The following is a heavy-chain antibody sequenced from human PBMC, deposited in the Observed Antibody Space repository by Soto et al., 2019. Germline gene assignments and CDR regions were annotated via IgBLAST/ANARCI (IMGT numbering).Heavy chain of an antibody. Sequence: QVQLVESGGGVVRHGRSLRLSCAASGFTFNSYAMHWVRQAPGKGLEWVAVIWDDGSNDHYADSVRGRFTISRDNSKITLYLQMSSLRAEDTAVYYCARDRYSTVTHFDYWGQGTLVTVSS. V-gene: IGHV3-33*01. J-gene: IGHJ4*02. CDR2: IWDDGSND. D-gene: IGHD4-17*01. CDR1: GFTFNSYA. CDR3: ARDRYSTVTHFDY.